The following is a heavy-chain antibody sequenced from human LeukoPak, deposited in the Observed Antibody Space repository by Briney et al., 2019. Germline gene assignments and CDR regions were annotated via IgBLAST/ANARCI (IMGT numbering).Heavy chain of an antibody. CDR2: IYSGDTT. J-gene: IGHJ4*02. CDR3: ARDGSSNSRFGY. V-gene: IGHV3-66*01. D-gene: IGHD4-11*01. Sequence: GGSLRLSCAASGITVSSNYMSWVRQAPGKGLELVSIIYSGDTTYYADSVKGRFTIYRDNSKNTLYLQMNSLRAEDTAVYYCARDGSSNSRFGYWGQGTLVTVSS. CDR1: GITVSSNY.